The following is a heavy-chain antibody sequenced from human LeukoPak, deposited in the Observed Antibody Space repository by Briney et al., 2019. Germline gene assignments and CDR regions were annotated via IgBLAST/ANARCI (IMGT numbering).Heavy chain of an antibody. J-gene: IGHJ4*02. V-gene: IGHV3-30*04. CDR1: GFTFSSYA. CDR2: ISYDGSNK. D-gene: IGHD6-13*01. Sequence: GRSLRLSCAASGFTFSSYAMHWVRQAPGKGLEWVAVISYDGSNKYYADSVKGRFTISRDNSKNTLYLQMNSLRAEDTAVYYCARVGALSSSWLLYWGQGTLVTVSS. CDR3: ARVGALSSSWLLY.